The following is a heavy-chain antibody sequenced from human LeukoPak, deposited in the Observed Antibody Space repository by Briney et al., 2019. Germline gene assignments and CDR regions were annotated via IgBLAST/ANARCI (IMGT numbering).Heavy chain of an antibody. V-gene: IGHV3-53*01. Sequence: GGSLRLSCAASGFTVSSNYMSWVRQAPGKGLEWVSVIYRGGSTYYADPVKGRFTISRDNSKNTLYLQMNSLRAEDTAVYYCARGMDTVMGGYYYGMDVWGQGTTVTVSS. J-gene: IGHJ6*02. CDR1: GFTVSSNY. CDR3: ARGMDTVMGGYYYGMDV. CDR2: IYRGGST. D-gene: IGHD5-18*01.